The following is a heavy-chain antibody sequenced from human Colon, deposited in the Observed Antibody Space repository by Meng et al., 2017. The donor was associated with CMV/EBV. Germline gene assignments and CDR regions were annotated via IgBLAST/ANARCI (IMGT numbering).Heavy chain of an antibody. CDR2: IWYAGSNK. CDR3: AKDLRYCSSTSCYRSMGFDH. J-gene: IGHJ4*02. V-gene: IGHV3-33*06. CDR1: FSSYG. D-gene: IGHD2-2*02. Sequence: FSSYGMHWVRQAPGKGLEWVAVIWYAGSNKYYADSVKGRFTISRDNSKNTLYLQMNSLRAEDTAVYYCAKDLRYCSSTSCYRSMGFDHWGQGTLVTVSS.